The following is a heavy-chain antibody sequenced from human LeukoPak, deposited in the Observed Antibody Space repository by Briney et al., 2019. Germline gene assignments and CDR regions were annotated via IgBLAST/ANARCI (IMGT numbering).Heavy chain of an antibody. Sequence: PGGSLRLSCAASGFTFSTYAMNWVRQAPGKGLEWVSSITGSGSSTYCADSVKGRFTISRDNSKNTLYLQMNSLRAEDTAVYYCAKDLGYYDSSGNWGQGTLVTVSS. V-gene: IGHV3-23*01. CDR3: AKDLGYYDSSGN. J-gene: IGHJ4*02. CDR1: GFTFSTYA. CDR2: ITGSGSST. D-gene: IGHD3-22*01.